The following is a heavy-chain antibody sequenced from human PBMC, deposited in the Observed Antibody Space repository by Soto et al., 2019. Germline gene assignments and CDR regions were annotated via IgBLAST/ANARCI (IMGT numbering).Heavy chain of an antibody. J-gene: IGHJ5*02. CDR1: GGTFSSYA. D-gene: IGHD3-10*01. V-gene: IGHV1-69*13. CDR2: IIPIFGTA. CDR3: ARDKSVGYYGSGSLGSWLDP. Sequence: SVKVSCKASGGTFSSYAISWVRQAPGQGLEWMGGIIPIFGTANYAQKFQGRVTITADESTSTAYMELSSLRSEYTAVYYCARDKSVGYYGSGSLGSWLDPWGQGNLVTVSS.